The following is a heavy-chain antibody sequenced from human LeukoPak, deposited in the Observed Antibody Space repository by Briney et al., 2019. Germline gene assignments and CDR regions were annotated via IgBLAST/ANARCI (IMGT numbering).Heavy chain of an antibody. J-gene: IGHJ4*02. Sequence: GGSLRLSCAASGFTFDDYAMHWVRQAPGKGLEWVSLISGDGGGTYYADSVKGRFTISRDNSKNSLYLQMNSLRTEDTALYYCAKGIQYCGGDCYPPNYFDYWGQGTLVTVSS. CDR1: GFTFDDYA. V-gene: IGHV3-43*02. CDR3: AKGIQYCGGDCYPPNYFDY. CDR2: ISGDGGGT. D-gene: IGHD2-21*02.